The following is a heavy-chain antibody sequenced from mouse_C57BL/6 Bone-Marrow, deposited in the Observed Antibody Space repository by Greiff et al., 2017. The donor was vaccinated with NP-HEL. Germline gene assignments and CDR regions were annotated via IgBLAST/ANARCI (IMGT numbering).Heavy chain of an antibody. J-gene: IGHJ3*01. CDR3: ASDITTVGAY. D-gene: IGHD1-1*01. Sequence: EVKLQESGPELVKPGASVKIPCKASGYTFTDYNMDWVKQSHGKSLEWIGDINPNNGGTIYNQKFKGKATLTVDKSSSTAYMELRSLTSEDTAVYYCASDITTVGAYWGQGTLVTVSA. CDR2: INPNNGGT. V-gene: IGHV1-18*01. CDR1: GYTFTDYN.